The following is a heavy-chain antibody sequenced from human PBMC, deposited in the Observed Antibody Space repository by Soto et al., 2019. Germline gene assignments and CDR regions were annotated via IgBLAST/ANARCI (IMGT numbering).Heavy chain of an antibody. CDR3: ARGPYGTYDYWYFDL. V-gene: IGHV3-33*01. D-gene: IGHD3-10*01. CDR1: GFTFSSYG. Sequence: GGSLRLSCAASGFTFSSYGMHWVRQAPGKGLEWVAVIWYDGSNKYYADSVKGRFTISRDNSKNTLYLQMNSLRAEDTAVYYCARGPYGTYDYWYFDLWGRGTLVTVSS. J-gene: IGHJ2*01. CDR2: IWYDGSNK.